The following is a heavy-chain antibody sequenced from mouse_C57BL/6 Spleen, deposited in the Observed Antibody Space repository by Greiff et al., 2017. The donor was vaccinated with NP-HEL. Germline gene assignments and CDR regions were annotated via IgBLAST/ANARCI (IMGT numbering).Heavy chain of an antibody. V-gene: IGHV5-4*01. J-gene: IGHJ3*01. CDR2: ISDGGSYT. CDR3: ARVRDGYYSWFAY. D-gene: IGHD2-3*01. Sequence: EVQGVESGGGLVKPGGSLKLSCAASGFTFSSYAMSWVRQTPEKRLEWVATISDGGSYTYYPDNVKGRFTISRDNAKNNLYLQMSHLKSEDTAMYYCARVRDGYYSWFAYWGQGTLVTVSA. CDR1: GFTFSSYA.